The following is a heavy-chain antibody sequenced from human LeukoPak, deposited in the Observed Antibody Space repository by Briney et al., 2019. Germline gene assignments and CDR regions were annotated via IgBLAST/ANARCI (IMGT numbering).Heavy chain of an antibody. CDR1: GYTFTSYD. CDR2: MNPNSGNT. D-gene: IGHD6-19*01. J-gene: IGHJ5*02. Sequence: ASVKVSCKASGYTFTSYDINWVRQATGQGLEWMGWMNPNSGNTGYAQKFQGRVTITRNTSISTAYMELSSLRSEDTAVYYCARDSSGWYPESLGFDPWGQGTLVTVSS. CDR3: ARDSSGWYPESLGFDP. V-gene: IGHV1-8*03.